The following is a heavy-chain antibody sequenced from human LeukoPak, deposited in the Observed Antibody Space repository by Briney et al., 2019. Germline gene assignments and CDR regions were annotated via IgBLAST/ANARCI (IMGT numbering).Heavy chain of an antibody. CDR3: ASNDLVVYAGLY. D-gene: IGHD2-8*01. J-gene: IGHJ4*02. CDR2: IIPVFGTP. CDR1: GATFSSYA. V-gene: IGHV1-69*05. Sequence: ASVKVSCKASGATFSSYAISWVRQAPGQGLEWVGGIIPVFGTPNYAQKFQGRVTITTGESTSTAYMELSSLRSEDTAVYYCASNDLVVYAGLYWGQGTLVTVSS.